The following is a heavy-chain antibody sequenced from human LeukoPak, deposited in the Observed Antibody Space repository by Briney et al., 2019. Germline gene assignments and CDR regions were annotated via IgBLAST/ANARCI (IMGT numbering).Heavy chain of an antibody. CDR3: ARDLQYYGDHTGSWFDP. Sequence: SVKVSCKASGYSFTTYNIHWVRQAPGQGLEWMGRIIPIFGTANYAQKFQGRVTITTDESTSTAYMELSSLRSEDTAVYYCARDLQYYGDHTGSWFDPWGQGTLVTVSS. CDR2: IIPIFGTA. J-gene: IGHJ5*02. D-gene: IGHD4-17*01. V-gene: IGHV1-69*05. CDR1: GYSFTTYN.